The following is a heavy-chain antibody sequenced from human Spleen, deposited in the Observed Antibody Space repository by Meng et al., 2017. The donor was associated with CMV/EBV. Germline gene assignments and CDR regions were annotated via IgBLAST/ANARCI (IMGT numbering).Heavy chain of an antibody. V-gene: IGHV3-21*04. CDR2: ISSNSGLYI. Sequence: GGSLRLSCTASGFTFASYSMNWARQAPGKGLEWVSSISSNSGLYIYYADSLQGRFIISRDNAANSLYLQMNSLTAEDTAVYYCARSAPSVDFWSGFYHNWFDPWGPGTLVTVSS. CDR1: GFTFASYS. CDR3: ARSAPSVDFWSGFYHNWFDP. D-gene: IGHD3-3*01. J-gene: IGHJ5*02.